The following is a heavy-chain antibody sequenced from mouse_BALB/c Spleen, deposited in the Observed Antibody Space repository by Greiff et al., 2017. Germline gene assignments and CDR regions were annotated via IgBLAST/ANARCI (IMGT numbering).Heavy chain of an antibody. Sequence: QVQLQQSGAELVRPGSSVKISCKASGYAFSSYWMNWVKQRPGQGLEWIGQIYPGDGDTNYNGKFKGKATLTADKSSSTAYMQLSSLTSEDSAVYFCAREYGNYVGFAYWGQGTLVTVSA. J-gene: IGHJ3*01. CDR2: IYPGDGDT. CDR1: GYAFSSYW. V-gene: IGHV1-80*01. D-gene: IGHD2-10*02. CDR3: AREYGNYVGFAY.